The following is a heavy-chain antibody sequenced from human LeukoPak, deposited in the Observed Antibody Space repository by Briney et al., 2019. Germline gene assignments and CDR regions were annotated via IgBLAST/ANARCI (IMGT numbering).Heavy chain of an antibody. Sequence: PSQTLSLTCTVSGGSISSLPDYWRWLRQPAGKGLEWIGQIYATGSTNYNPSLKSRVTISLDTSRNQFSLNLSYGTAADTAVYYCATAYSGSYYFADYWGQGILVSVSS. V-gene: IGHV4-61*09. CDR2: IYATGST. CDR3: ATAYSGSYYFADY. D-gene: IGHD1-26*01. CDR1: GGSISSLPDY. J-gene: IGHJ4*02.